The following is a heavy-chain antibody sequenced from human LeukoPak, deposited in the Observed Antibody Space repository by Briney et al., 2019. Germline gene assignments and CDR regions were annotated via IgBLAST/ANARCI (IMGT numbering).Heavy chain of an antibody. Sequence: GASVKVSCKASGYTFTSYAMNWVRQAPGQGLEWMGWINTNTGNPTYAQGFTGRFVFSLDTSVSTAYLQISTLKAEDTAVYYCARGLLLRLGELSLSGGWFDPWGQGTLVTVSS. CDR2: INTNTGNP. D-gene: IGHD3-16*02. CDR1: GYTFTSYA. V-gene: IGHV7-4-1*02. J-gene: IGHJ5*02. CDR3: ARGLLLRLGELSLSGGWFDP.